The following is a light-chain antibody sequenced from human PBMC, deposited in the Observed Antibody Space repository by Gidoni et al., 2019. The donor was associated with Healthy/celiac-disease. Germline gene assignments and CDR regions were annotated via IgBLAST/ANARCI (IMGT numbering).Light chain of an antibody. CDR2: WAS. CDR1: QSVLYSSNNKNY. CDR3: QQYYSTPSIT. J-gene: IGKJ5*01. V-gene: IGKV4-1*01. Sequence: DIVMTQSPDSLAVSLGERATINCKSSQSVLYSSNNKNYLAWYQQKPGQAPTLLIYWASTRESGVPDRFSGSGSGTDFTLTISSLQAEDVAVYYCQQYYSTPSITFGPXTRLEIK.